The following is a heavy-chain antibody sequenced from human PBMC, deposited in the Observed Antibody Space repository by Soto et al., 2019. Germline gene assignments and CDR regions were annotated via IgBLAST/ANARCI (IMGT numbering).Heavy chain of an antibody. CDR1: GYTFTSYA. Sequence: ASVKVSCKASGYTFTSYAMHWVRQAPGQRLEWMGWINAGNGNTKYSQKFQGRVTITRDTSASTAYMELSRLRSDDTAVYYCASGKGGVGYISLDVWGQGTTVTVSS. CDR3: ASGKGGVGYISLDV. J-gene: IGHJ6*02. D-gene: IGHD6-25*01. CDR2: INAGNGNT. V-gene: IGHV1-3*01.